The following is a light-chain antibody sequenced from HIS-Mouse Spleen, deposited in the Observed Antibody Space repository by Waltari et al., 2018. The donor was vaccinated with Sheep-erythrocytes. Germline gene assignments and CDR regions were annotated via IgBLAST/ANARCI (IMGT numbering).Light chain of an antibody. V-gene: IGLV2-23*01. CDR1: SSDVGSYNL. Sequence: QSALTQPRSVSGSPGQSVTISCTGTSSDVGSYNLVSWYHQHPGKAPKLMIYEASKRPSGVSNRFSGSKSGNTASLTISGLQAEDEADYYCCSYAGSSTPWVFGGGTKLTVL. CDR2: EAS. CDR3: CSYAGSSTPWV. J-gene: IGLJ3*02.